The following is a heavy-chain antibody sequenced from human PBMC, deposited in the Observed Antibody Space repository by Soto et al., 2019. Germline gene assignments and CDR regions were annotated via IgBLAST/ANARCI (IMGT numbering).Heavy chain of an antibody. D-gene: IGHD2-15*01. CDR1: GFTFSSYG. J-gene: IGHJ4*02. Sequence: GGSLRLSCAASGFTFSSYGMHWVRQAPGKGLEWVAVIWYDGSNKYYADSVKGRFTISRDNSKNTLYLQMNSLRAEDTAVYYCARDRYCSGGSCYHYFDYWGQGTLVTVSS. CDR2: IWYDGSNK. CDR3: ARDRYCSGGSCYHYFDY. V-gene: IGHV3-33*01.